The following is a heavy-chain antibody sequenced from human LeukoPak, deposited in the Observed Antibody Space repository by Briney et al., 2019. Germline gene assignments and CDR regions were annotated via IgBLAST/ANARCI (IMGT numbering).Heavy chain of an antibody. V-gene: IGHV3-74*01. CDR3: AREGFFDC. CDR1: GFSISTYW. J-gene: IGHJ4*02. CDR2: INSDGSTT. Sequence: GGSLRLSCAASGFSISTYWMYWVRQAPGKGLMWVSRINSDGSTTSYADSVEGRFIISRDNAKNTLFLEVNSLRAEDTAVYYCAREGFFDCWGRGTLVTVSS.